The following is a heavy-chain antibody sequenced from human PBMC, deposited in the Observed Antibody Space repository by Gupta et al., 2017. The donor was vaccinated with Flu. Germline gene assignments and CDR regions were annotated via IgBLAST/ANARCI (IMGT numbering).Heavy chain of an antibody. V-gene: IGHV1-2*04. CDR2: INPNSGGT. D-gene: IGHD3-10*01. CDR3: ARDYGSGSYVDFDY. J-gene: IGHJ4*02. Sequence: QVQLVQSGAEVKKPGASVKVSCKAPGYTFTGYYMHWVRQAPGQGLEWMGWINPNSGGTNYAQKFQGWVTMTRDTSISTAYMELSRLRSDDTAVYYCARDYGSGSYVDFDYWGQGTLVTVSS. CDR1: GYTFTGYY.